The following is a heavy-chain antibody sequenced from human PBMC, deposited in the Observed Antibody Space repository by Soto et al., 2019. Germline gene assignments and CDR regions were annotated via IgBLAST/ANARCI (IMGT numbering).Heavy chain of an antibody. Sequence: VSLKISFKGSGSSFASYWVGWVRQIPGKGLEWMGIIYPGDSDTRYSPSFQGQVTISADKSISTAYLQWSSLKASDTAMYYCARQKFYCSGGSCYSSHDVGFDYWGQGTLVTVSS. V-gene: IGHV5-51*01. CDR2: IYPGDSDT. J-gene: IGHJ4*02. CDR1: GSSFASYW. CDR3: ARQKFYCSGGSCYSSHDVGFDY. D-gene: IGHD2-15*01.